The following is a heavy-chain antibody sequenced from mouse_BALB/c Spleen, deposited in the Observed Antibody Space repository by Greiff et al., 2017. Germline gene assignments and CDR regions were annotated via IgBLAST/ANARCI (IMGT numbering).Heavy chain of an antibody. Sequence: EVQLVESGGGLVQPGGSRKLSCAASGFTFSSFGMHWVRQAPEKGLEWVAYISSGSSTIYYADTVKGRFTISRDNPKNTLFLQMTSLRSEDTAMYYCAPWLPTYWGQGTLVTVSA. D-gene: IGHD2-2*01. CDR3: APWLPTY. CDR2: ISSGSSTI. J-gene: IGHJ3*01. V-gene: IGHV5-17*02. CDR1: GFTFSSFG.